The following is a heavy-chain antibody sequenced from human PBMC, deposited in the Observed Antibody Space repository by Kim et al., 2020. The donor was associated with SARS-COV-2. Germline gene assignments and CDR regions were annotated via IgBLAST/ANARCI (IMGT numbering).Heavy chain of an antibody. CDR3: ARGGRTGIAAAGTRGWGANWFDP. D-gene: IGHD6-13*01. CDR1: GGSISSYY. V-gene: IGHV4-59*13. Sequence: SETLSLTCTVSGGSISSYYWSWIRQPPGKGLEWIGYIYYSGSTNYNPSLKSRVTISVDTSKNQFSLKLSSVTAADTAVYYCARGGRTGIAAAGTRGWGANWFDPWGQGTLVTVSS. J-gene: IGHJ5*02. CDR2: IYYSGST.